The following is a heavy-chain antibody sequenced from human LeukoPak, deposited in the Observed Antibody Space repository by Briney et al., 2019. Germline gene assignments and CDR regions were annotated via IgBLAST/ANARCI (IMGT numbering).Heavy chain of an antibody. CDR3: ARGVVVPAAMSDAFDI. Sequence: SETLSLTCTVSGGSISSSSYYWGWIRQPPGKGLEWIGSIYYSGSTNYNPSLKSRVTISVDTSKNQFSLKLSSVTAADTAVYYCARGVVVPAAMSDAFDIWGQGTMVTVSS. CDR1: GGSISSSSYY. D-gene: IGHD2-2*01. CDR2: IYYSGST. J-gene: IGHJ3*02. V-gene: IGHV4-39*07.